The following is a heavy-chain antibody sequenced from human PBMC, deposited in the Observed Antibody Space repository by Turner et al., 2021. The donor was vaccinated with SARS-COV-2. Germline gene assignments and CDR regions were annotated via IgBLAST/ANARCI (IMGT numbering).Heavy chain of an antibody. CDR3: GKELLEVSCLGGADY. J-gene: IGHJ4*02. V-gene: IGHV3-9*01. Sequence: VQLVESGGGLVQRGRSLRLSCSASGFKFGDYAMHWVRQAPGRGLEWVSGITWNGDHAGYADSVKGRFTVSRDNGKNTLYLEMDRVRAEDTAVYFCGKELLEVSCLGGADYWGLGTQVTVSS. CDR2: ITWNGDHA. D-gene: IGHD2-8*01. CDR1: GFKFGDYA.